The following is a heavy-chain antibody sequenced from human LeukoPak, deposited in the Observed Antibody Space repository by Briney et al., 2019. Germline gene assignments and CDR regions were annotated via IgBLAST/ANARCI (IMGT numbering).Heavy chain of an antibody. Sequence: SVKVSCKASGGPSSSFTNSWVRHAPGQGLEWMGGIIPIFGTANYAQKFQGRVTITTDESTSTAYMELSSLRSGDTSVYYCARGSNFYFYRIYLCRQGTTVTVSS. J-gene: IGHJ6*02. CDR3: ARGSNFYFYRIYL. CDR2: IIPIFGTA. CDR1: GGPSSSFT. V-gene: IGHV1-69*05.